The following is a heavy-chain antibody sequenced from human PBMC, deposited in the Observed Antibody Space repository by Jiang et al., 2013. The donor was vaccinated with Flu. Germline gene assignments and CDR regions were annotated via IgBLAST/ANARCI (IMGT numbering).Heavy chain of an antibody. CDR3: ARAVDCSGGSCYYGSLGFDY. D-gene: IGHD2-15*01. CDR1: GGSFSGYY. V-gene: IGHV4-34*01. Sequence: GLVKPSETLSLTCAVYGGSFSGYYWSWIRQPPGKGLEWIGEINHSGSTNYNPSLKSRVTISVDTSKNQFSLKLSSVTAADTAVYYCARAVDCSGGSCYYGSLGFDYWGQGTLVTVSS. CDR2: INHSGST. J-gene: IGHJ4*02.